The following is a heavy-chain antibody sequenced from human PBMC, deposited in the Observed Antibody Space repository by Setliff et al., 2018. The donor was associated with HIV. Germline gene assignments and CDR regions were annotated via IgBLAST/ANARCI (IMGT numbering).Heavy chain of an antibody. CDR2: LSAYDGDT. Sequence: GASVKVSCKASNYTFTNYAITWVRQAPGQRPEWMGWLSAYDGDTKYAQKFHNRLSMTADTSTTTAYMDLRGLTSDDTGVYYCARVGLSAVPFPTVYWGQGTLVTVSS. CDR3: ARVGLSAVPFPTVY. CDR1: NYTFTNYA. J-gene: IGHJ4*02. V-gene: IGHV1-18*01. D-gene: IGHD4-4*01.